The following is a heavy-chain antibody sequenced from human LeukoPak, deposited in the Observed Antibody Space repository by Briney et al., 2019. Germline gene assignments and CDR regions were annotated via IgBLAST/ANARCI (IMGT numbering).Heavy chain of an antibody. D-gene: IGHD3-3*01. J-gene: IGHJ2*01. V-gene: IGHV4-34*01. Sequence: SETLSLTCTVSDGAIAGYSWSWIRQAPGKGLEWIGEINHSGSTNYNPSLKSRVTISVDTSKNQFSLKLSSVTAADTAVYYCARGRVLRFLEWLSSTQNWYFDLWGRGTLVTVSS. CDR1: DGAIAGYS. CDR2: INHSGST. CDR3: ARGRVLRFLEWLSSTQNWYFDL.